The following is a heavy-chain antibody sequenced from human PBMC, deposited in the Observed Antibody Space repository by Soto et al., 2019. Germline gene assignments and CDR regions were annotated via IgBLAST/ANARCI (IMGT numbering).Heavy chain of an antibody. CDR2: ISGSGDST. V-gene: IGHV3-23*01. CDR1: GFTFDDYA. Sequence: LRLSCAASGFTFDDYAMHWVRQAPGKGLEWVSVISGSGDSTYYADSVKGRFTISRDNSKNTLYLQMNSLRTEDTAVYYCARRGPGTYFDYWGQGTLVTVS. D-gene: IGHD6-13*01. CDR3: ARRGPGTYFDY. J-gene: IGHJ4*02.